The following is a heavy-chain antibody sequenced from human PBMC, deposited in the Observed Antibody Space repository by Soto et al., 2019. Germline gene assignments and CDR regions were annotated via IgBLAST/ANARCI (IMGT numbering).Heavy chain of an antibody. D-gene: IGHD1-26*01. CDR3: ARAKFGGNYYCFHC. CDR1: GFTFSGYG. V-gene: IGHV3-33*01. J-gene: IGHJ4*02. Sequence: VGSLRLSCLASGFTFSGYGIHWVRQAPDKGLGWEAIVWFDGSIQYYGDSVKGRFTISSDNSNNTVDLQINNLRADDTAVYYCARAKFGGNYYCFHCCREGTTVTVYS. CDR2: VWFDGSIQ.